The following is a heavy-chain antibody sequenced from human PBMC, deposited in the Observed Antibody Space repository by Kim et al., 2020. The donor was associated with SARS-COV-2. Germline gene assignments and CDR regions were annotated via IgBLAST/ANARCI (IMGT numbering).Heavy chain of an antibody. CDR1: GGSISSYY. J-gene: IGHJ6*02. D-gene: IGHD6-19*01. Sequence: SETLSLTCTVSGGSISSYYWSWIRQPPGKGLEWIGYIYYSGSTNYNPSLKSRVTISVDTSKNQFSLKLSSVTAADTAVYYCARARRSRWLVSSRYYYYGMDVWGQGTTVTVSS. CDR2: IYYSGST. V-gene: IGHV4-59*01. CDR3: ARARRSRWLVSSRYYYYGMDV.